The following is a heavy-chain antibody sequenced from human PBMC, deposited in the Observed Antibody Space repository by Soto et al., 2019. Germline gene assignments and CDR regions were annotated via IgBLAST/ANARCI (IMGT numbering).Heavy chain of an antibody. CDR3: ARGTRDLNAFDI. Sequence: TSETLSLTCAVYGGSFSGYYWSWIRQPPGKGLEWIGDINHSGSTNYNPSLKSRVTSSVDTSKNQFSLKLTSVTAADTAVYYCARGTRDLNAFDIWGQGTMVTVSS. J-gene: IGHJ3*02. V-gene: IGHV4-34*01. CDR1: GGSFSGYY. CDR2: INHSGST.